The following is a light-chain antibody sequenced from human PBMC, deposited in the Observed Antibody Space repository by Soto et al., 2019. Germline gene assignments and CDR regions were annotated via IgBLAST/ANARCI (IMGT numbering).Light chain of an antibody. CDR2: GAS. CDR1: QSVTSTY. J-gene: IGKJ5*01. CDR3: QQYGSSHT. V-gene: IGKV3-20*01. Sequence: EIVLTQSPVTLSLSPGERATLSCRASQSVTSTYLAWYQQKPGQAPRLLIYGASSRAIGIPDRFSGSVSGSDFILTISRLEPEDFAVYYCQQYGSSHTFGQGTRLEIK.